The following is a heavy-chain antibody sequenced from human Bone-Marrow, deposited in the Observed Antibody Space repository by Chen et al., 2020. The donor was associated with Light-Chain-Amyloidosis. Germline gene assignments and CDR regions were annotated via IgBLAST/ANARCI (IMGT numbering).Heavy chain of an antibody. V-gene: IGHV3-30*18. D-gene: IGHD3-10*01. CDR2: IPYDGNNK. CDR3: AKDLNFGSGTFYSGYYFDY. J-gene: IGHJ4*02. Sequence: QVSLVESGGGVVQPGGSLRLSCVASGFTFSNYGMHWVRQAPGKGLEWVAVIPYDGNNKHYADSMQGRFTISRENSENTLYLQMSSLRAEDSAVYYCAKDLNFGSGTFYSGYYFDYWGQGTLVTVSS. CDR1: GFTFSNYG.